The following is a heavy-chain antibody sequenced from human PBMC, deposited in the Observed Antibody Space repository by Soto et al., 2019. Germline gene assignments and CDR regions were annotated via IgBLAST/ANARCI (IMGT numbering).Heavy chain of an antibody. CDR3: GRILRHNCFPPDY. Sequence: QVTLKESGPVLVKTTETLTLTCTVSGISLSNDRTGVSWIRQPPGKALEWLAHIFSNDEKAYSTSLKNRLTISKDTSKCQVVLIMTNIVPVDTGKYFCGRILRHNCFPPDYWGQVIQVAVSS. D-gene: IGHD2-21*01. CDR1: GISLSNDRTG. V-gene: IGHV2-26*01. CDR2: IFSNDEK. J-gene: IGHJ4*02.